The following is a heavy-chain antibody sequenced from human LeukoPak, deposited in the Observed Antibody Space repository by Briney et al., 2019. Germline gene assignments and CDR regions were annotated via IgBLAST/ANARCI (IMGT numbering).Heavy chain of an antibody. Sequence: PGASVKVSCKASGYTFTGYYMHWVRQAPGQGLEWMGRINPNSGGTSYAQKFQGRATMTRDTSISTAYMELSRLRSDDTAVYYCARVHCTNGVCYLFDYWGQGTLVAVSS. CDR3: ARVHCTNGVCYLFDY. CDR2: INPNSGGT. J-gene: IGHJ4*02. V-gene: IGHV1-2*06. CDR1: GYTFTGYY. D-gene: IGHD2-8*01.